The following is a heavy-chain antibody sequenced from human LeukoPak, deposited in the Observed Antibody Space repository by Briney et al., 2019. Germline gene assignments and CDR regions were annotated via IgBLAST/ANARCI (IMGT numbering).Heavy chain of an antibody. J-gene: IGHJ4*02. CDR1: GYTFTSYA. CDR3: AREDGGGLDY. Sequence: ASVKVSCKASGYTFTSYAMHWVRQAPGQRLEWMGWINAYNGNTKYSQKFQGRVTITRDTSASTAYMELSSLRSEDTAVYYCAREDGGGLDYWGQGTLVTVSS. D-gene: IGHD4-23*01. V-gene: IGHV1-3*01. CDR2: INAYNGNT.